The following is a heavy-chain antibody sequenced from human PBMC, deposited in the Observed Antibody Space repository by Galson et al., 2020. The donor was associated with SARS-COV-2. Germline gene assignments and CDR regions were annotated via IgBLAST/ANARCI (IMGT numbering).Heavy chain of an antibody. J-gene: IGHJ5*02. D-gene: IGHD6-13*01. CDR3: VKDYVAADVTGGWCDP. V-gene: IGHV3-9*01. Sequence: GGSLRLSCGASGFTFDGHAMHRVRQAPGKGLEWVSGISWNGDVIAYVDSVKGRFTISRDNAKKSLFLQMNNLRVEDTALYYCVKDYVAADVTGGWCDPWGQGTLVTVSS. CDR2: ISWNGDVI. CDR1: GFTFDGHA.